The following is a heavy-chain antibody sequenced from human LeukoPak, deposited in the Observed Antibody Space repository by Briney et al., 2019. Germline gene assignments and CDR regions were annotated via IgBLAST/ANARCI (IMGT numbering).Heavy chain of an antibody. CDR1: GFTFSNYW. J-gene: IGHJ6*04. CDR3: AELGITMIGGV. Sequence: GGSLGLSCAASGFTFSNYWMHWVRQAPGKGLVWVSRINSDGINTSYADSVKGRFTISRDNAKNSLYLQMNSLRAEDTAVYYCAELGITMIGGVWGKGTTVTISS. D-gene: IGHD3-10*02. V-gene: IGHV3-74*01. CDR2: INSDGINT.